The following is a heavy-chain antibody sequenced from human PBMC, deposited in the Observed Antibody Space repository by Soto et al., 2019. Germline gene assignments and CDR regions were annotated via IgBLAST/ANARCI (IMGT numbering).Heavy chain of an antibody. Sequence: ASVKVSCKASGYTFTSYDINWVRQATGQGLEWMGWMNPNSGNTGYAQKFQGRVTMTRNTSISTAYMELSSLRSEDTAVYYCARGGGTVTTFSGYYYYGMDVWGQGTTVTAP. CDR1: GYTFTSYD. CDR2: MNPNSGNT. D-gene: IGHD4-17*01. J-gene: IGHJ6*02. V-gene: IGHV1-8*01. CDR3: ARGGGTVTTFSGYYYYGMDV.